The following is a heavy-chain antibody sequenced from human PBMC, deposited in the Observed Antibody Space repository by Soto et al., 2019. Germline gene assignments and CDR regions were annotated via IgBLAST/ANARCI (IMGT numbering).Heavy chain of an antibody. V-gene: IGHV4-59*01. Sequence: PSETLSLTCTVSGGSISSYYWRWIRQPPGKGLEWIGYIYYSGSTNYNPSLKSRVTISVDTSKNQFSLKLSSVTAPDTPLYSCAIQAIYCSSWYHVHLVDWFDPLRQGTLETVCS. CDR2: IYYSGST. D-gene: IGHD6-13*01. J-gene: IGHJ5*02. CDR3: AIQAIYCSSWYHVHLVDWFDP. CDR1: GGSISSYY.